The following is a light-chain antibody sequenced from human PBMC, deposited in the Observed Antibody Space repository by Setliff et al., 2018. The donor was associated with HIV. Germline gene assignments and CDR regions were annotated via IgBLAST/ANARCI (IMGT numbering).Light chain of an antibody. CDR3: SSHRDTNTLEV. J-gene: IGLJ1*01. V-gene: IGLV2-14*03. Sequence: HSITISCTGTSSDVGEYDYVSWYQQHPGKAPKLIIYDVTYRPSGVSNRFSGSKSGNTASLTISGLQAEDEADYYCSSHRDTNTLEVFGTGTKVTVL. CDR2: DVT. CDR1: SSDVGEYDY.